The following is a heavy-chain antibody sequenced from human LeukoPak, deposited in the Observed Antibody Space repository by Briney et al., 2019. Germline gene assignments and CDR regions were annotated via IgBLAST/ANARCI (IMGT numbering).Heavy chain of an antibody. J-gene: IGHJ3*01. Sequence: ASVKISCMSSGYTFSDYYIHWVRPAPGGGLQWLGRVDPEDAKAVYSENLQGRVTITADSFSDSTYMFLSSLTSEDTAFYYCATSGRPSLAFDVWGQGTVVTVSS. CDR3: ATSGRPSLAFDV. CDR1: GYTFSDYY. V-gene: IGHV1-69-2*01. CDR2: VDPEDAKA. D-gene: IGHD3-10*01.